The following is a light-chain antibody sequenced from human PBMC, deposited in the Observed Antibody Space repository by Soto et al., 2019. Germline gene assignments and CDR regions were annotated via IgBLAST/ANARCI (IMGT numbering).Light chain of an antibody. CDR1: QSISYW. J-gene: IGKJ1*01. CDR3: QQNNSLLKT. V-gene: IGKV1-5*01. Sequence: QMSRRPSQLSASVGDRVTITCPASQSISYWLAWYQQTPGNAPKLLMYAASSLESGVPSRFSGSGSGTEFPLTISLLPDDDSASYCRQQNNSLLKTFGQRTKVDIK. CDR2: AAS.